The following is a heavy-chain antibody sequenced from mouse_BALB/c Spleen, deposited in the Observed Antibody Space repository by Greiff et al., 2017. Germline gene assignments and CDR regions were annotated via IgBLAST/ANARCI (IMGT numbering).Heavy chain of an antibody. CDR2: INPSTGYT. V-gene: IGHV1-7*01. J-gene: IGHJ1*01. D-gene: IGHD4-1*01. CDR3: ARGPNWDVGNWYFDV. Sequence: VQLQQSGAELAKPGASVKMSCKASGYTFTSYWMHWVKQRPGQGLEWIGYINPSTGYTEYNQKFKDKATLTADKSSSTAYMQLSSLTSEDSAVYYCARGPNWDVGNWYFDVWGAGTTVTVSS. CDR1: GYTFTSYW.